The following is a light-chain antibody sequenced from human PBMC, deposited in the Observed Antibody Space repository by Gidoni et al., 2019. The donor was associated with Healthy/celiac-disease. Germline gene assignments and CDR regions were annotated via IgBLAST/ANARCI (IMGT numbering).Light chain of an antibody. CDR3: QQYGSSPKT. V-gene: IGKV3-20*01. CDR1: QSVSSSY. J-gene: IGKJ2*01. CDR2: GAS. Sequence: EIVLTQSPGTLSLSPGERATLSCRASQSVSSSYLAWYQQKPSQAPRLLIYGASSRATGIPDRFSGSGSGTDFTLTISRLEPEDFAVYYCQQYGSSPKTFGQXTKLEIK.